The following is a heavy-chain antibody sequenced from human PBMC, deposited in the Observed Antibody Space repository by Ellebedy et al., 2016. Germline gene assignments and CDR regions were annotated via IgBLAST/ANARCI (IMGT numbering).Heavy chain of an antibody. V-gene: IGHV4-39*01. D-gene: IGHD3-10*01. Sequence: GSLRLSCTVSGGSISSSSYYWGWIRQPPGKGLEWIGSIYYSGSTYYNPSLKSRVTISVDTSKNQFSLKLSSVTAADTAVYYCARYFPGFGDPYYFDYWGQGTLVTVSS. J-gene: IGHJ4*02. CDR2: IYYSGST. CDR3: ARYFPGFGDPYYFDY. CDR1: GGSISSSSYY.